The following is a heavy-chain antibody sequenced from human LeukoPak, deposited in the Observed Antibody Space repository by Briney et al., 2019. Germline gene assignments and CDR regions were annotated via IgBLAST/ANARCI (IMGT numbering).Heavy chain of an antibody. CDR1: GFTFSSYW. V-gene: IGHV3-7*03. CDR3: ARGGGLDV. D-gene: IGHD3-16*01. CDR2: INHNGNVN. Sequence: GGSLRLSCAASGFTFSSYWMNWARQAPGKGLEWVASINHNGNVNYYVDSVKGRFTISRDNAKNSLHLQMSNLRAEDTAVYFCARGGGLDVWGQGATVTISS. J-gene: IGHJ6*02.